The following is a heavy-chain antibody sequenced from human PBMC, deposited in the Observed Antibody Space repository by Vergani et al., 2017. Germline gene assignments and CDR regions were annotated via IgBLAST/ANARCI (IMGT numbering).Heavy chain of an antibody. CDR3: ATKSCGTPGCQIGDFRE. V-gene: IGHV3-30*03. Sequence: QVHLVESGGGVVQPGRSLRPSCVVSGFTSSYYGMHWVRQAPGKGLEWVAVISYDGTQKYYADSVKGRFTISRDNSKSTLYLQMNSLRTEDTAVYYCATKSCGTPGCQIGDFREWGQGTLVTVSS. CDR1: GFTSSYYG. CDR2: ISYDGTQK. J-gene: IGHJ1*01. D-gene: IGHD1-1*01.